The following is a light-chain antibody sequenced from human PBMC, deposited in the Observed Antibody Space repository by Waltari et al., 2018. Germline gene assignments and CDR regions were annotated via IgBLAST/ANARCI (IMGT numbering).Light chain of an antibody. CDR3: QQAKNFPAVS. CDR2: VAT. Sequence: DIQMTQSPSSVSASVGDRVTINCRASQDIGSWLAWYQHKPGKAPKLLIYVATNLQSGGPSRFSGSGSGTDFTLTISGLQADDSAIYYCQQAKNFPAVSFGGGTKVEIK. V-gene: IGKV1-12*01. J-gene: IGKJ4*01. CDR1: QDIGSW.